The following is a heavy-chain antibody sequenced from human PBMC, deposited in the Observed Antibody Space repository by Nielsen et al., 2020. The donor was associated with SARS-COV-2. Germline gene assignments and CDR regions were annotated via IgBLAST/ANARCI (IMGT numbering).Heavy chain of an antibody. CDR3: ASRAEGLQLWRRYFYYMDV. V-gene: IGHV4-34*13. D-gene: IGHD5-18*01. Sequence: PGKGLEWIGEINHSGSTNYNPSLKSRVTISIDTSKNQFSLNLSSVTAADMAVYYCASRAEGLQLWRRYFYYMDVWGKGTTVTDSS. CDR2: INHSGST. J-gene: IGHJ6*03.